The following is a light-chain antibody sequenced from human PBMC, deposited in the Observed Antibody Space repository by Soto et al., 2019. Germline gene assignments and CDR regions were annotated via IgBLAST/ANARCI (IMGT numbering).Light chain of an antibody. Sequence: DIQITPSRSSPSASVGDIDTITFRASKSISSYLNWYQQKPAKAPKLLIYVASSLQSGVPSRFSGSGSGIDFPLSISSRQHGYFSTYYCRQRYSTLWTLRQGNKV. CDR3: RQRYSTLWT. CDR1: KSISSY. V-gene: IGKV1-39*01. CDR2: VAS. J-gene: IGKJ1*01.